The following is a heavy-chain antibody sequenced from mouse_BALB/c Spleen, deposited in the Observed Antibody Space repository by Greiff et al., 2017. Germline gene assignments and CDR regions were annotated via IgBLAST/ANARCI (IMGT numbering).Heavy chain of an antibody. D-gene: IGHD2-4*01. V-gene: IGHV5-9-4*01. J-gene: IGHJ2*01. Sequence: EVMLVESGGGLVKPGGSLKLSCAASGFTFSSYAMSWVRQSPEKRLEWVAEISSGGSYTYYPDTVTGRFTIARDNAKNTLYLEMSSLRSEDTDRYYWARGGYEYDGDGYYFDYWGQGTTLTVSS. CDR3: ARGGYEYDGDGYYFDY. CDR2: ISSGGSYT. CDR1: GFTFSSYA.